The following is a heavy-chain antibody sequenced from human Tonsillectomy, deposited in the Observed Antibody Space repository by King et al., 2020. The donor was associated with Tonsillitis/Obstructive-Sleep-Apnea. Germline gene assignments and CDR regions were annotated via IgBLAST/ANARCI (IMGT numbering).Heavy chain of an antibody. CDR1: SSSYY. CDR2: IYYSGST. V-gene: IGHV4-39*07. Sequence: SSSYYWGWIRQPPGKGLEWIGSIYYSGSTYYNPSLKSRVTISVDTSKNQCSLKLSSVTAADTAVYYCARDIILTGYTPERVHDYWGQGTLVTVSS. J-gene: IGHJ4*02. CDR3: ARDIILTGYTPERVHDY. D-gene: IGHD3-9*01.